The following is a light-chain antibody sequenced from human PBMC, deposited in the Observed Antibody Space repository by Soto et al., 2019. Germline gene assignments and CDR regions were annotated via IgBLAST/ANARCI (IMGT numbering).Light chain of an antibody. CDR1: QTISSW. CDR3: QQYDNLLPT. J-gene: IGKJ4*01. V-gene: IGKV1-33*01. CDR2: DAS. Sequence: DIQMTQSPSTLSGSVVDRVTITCRASQTISSWLAWYQQKPGKAPKLLIYDASNLETGVPSRFSGSGSGTDFTFTISSLQPEDIATYYCQQYDNLLPTFGGGTKVDIK.